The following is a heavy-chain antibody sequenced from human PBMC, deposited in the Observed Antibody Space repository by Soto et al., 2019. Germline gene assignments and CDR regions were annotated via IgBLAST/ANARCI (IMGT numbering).Heavy chain of an antibody. D-gene: IGHD3-22*01. CDR2: ISYDGSNK. CDR1: GFTFSSYA. V-gene: IGHV3-30-3*01. Sequence: GGSLRLSCAASGFTFSSYAMHWVRQAPGKGLEWVAVISYDGSNKYYADSVKGRFTISRDNSKNTLYLQMNSLRAEDTAVYYCARDLGFSSGPYYYYYGMDVWGQGTTVTVSS. J-gene: IGHJ6*02. CDR3: ARDLGFSSGPYYYYYGMDV.